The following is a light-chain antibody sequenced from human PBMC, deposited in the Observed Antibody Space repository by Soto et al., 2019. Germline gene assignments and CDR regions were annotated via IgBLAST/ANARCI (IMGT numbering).Light chain of an antibody. CDR2: SNY. V-gene: IGLV1-44*01. CDR1: SSNIGSNA. J-gene: IGLJ2*01. CDR3: AAWDDRLNGRVV. Sequence: QTVVTQPPSASGTPGQRVTISCSGSSSNIGSNAVNWYQQLPGTAPKLLIYSNYQRPSGVPDRFSGSKSGTSASLAISGLQSEDEADYYCAAWDDRLNGRVVFGGGTKVTVL.